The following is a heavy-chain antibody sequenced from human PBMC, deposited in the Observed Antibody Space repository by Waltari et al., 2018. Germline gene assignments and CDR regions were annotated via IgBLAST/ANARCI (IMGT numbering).Heavy chain of an antibody. Sequence: EVQLVQSGAEVKKPGESLKISCKGSGYSFTSYWIGWVRQMPGKGLEWMGIIYPGDSDPSVSPAFQGHVTISADKSISTAYLQWSSLKASDTAMYYCARGYYYDSSGYSWWFDPWGQGTLVTVSS. CDR2: IYPGDSDP. J-gene: IGHJ5*02. D-gene: IGHD3-22*01. V-gene: IGHV5-51*01. CDR3: ARGYYYDSSGYSWWFDP. CDR1: GYSFTSYW.